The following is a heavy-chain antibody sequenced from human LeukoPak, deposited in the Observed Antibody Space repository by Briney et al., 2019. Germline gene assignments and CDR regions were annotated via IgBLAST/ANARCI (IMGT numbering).Heavy chain of an antibody. CDR3: AKSRGGSYYSALDY. CDR2: ISGSGDNT. Sequence: GGSLRLSCAASGFTFSSYAMSWVRQAPGKGLEWVSGISGSGDNTYDADSVKGRFTISRGNSKNTLFLQMNSLRAEDTAIHYCAKSRGGSYYSALDYWGQGILITVSS. D-gene: IGHD1-26*01. V-gene: IGHV3-23*01. J-gene: IGHJ4*02. CDR1: GFTFSSYA.